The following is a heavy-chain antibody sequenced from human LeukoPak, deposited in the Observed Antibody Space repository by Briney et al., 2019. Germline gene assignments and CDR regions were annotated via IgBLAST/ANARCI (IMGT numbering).Heavy chain of an antibody. CDR1: GGSISSYY. CDR2: IYYSGST. D-gene: IGHD3-10*01. Sequence: PSETLSLTCTVSGGSISSYYWSWIRQPPGKGLEWIGYIYYSGSTNYNPPLKSRVTISVDTSKNQFSLKLSSVTAADTAVYYCARTKQLWFGELYYYYMDVWGKGTTVTVSS. J-gene: IGHJ6*03. V-gene: IGHV4-59*01. CDR3: ARTKQLWFGELYYYYMDV.